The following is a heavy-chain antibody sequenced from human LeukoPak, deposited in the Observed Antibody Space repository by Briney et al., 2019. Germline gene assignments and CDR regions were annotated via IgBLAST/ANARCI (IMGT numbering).Heavy chain of an antibody. Sequence: GASVKVSCKASGYTFTDYALHWVRQAPGQGLEWMGWINPNSGGTNYAQKFQGRVTMTRDTSISTAYMELSRLRSDDTAVYYCAPAPITFGGVIVISDPGSDYWGQGTLVTVSS. D-gene: IGHD3-16*02. J-gene: IGHJ4*02. CDR1: GYTFTDYA. CDR2: INPNSGGT. V-gene: IGHV1-2*02. CDR3: APAPITFGGVIVISDPGSDY.